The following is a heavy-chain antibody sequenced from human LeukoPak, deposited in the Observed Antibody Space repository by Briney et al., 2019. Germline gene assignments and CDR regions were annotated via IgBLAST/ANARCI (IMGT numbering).Heavy chain of an antibody. CDR2: INHSGST. J-gene: IGHJ6*03. V-gene: IGHV4-34*01. Sequence: SSETLSLTCAVYGGSFSGYYWSWIRQPPGKRLEWIGEINHSGSTNYNPSLKSRVTISVDTSKNQFSLKLSSVTAADTAVYYCARGTVVRDYYYYYMDVWGKGTTVTVSS. CDR1: GGSFSGYY. CDR3: ARGTVVRDYYYYYMDV. D-gene: IGHD3-22*01.